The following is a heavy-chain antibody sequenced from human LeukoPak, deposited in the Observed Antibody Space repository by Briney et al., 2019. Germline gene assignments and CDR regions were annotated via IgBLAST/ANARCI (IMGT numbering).Heavy chain of an antibody. CDR2: ISDTVRDT. CDR1: GFTFSAYG. Sequence: GESLRLSCAASGFTFSAYGMSWVRQAPGKGLEWVSHISDTVRDTWYANSVKGRFIISRDNPRDTVYLQMSSLRPEDTALYFCAKDNYGGIFASWGQGTLVTVSS. V-gene: IGHV3-23*01. CDR3: AKDNYGGIFAS. D-gene: IGHD4-17*01. J-gene: IGHJ4*02.